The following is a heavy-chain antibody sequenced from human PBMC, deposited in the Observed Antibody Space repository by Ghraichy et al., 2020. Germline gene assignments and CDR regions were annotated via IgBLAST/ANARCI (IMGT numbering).Heavy chain of an antibody. CDR3: ARCIVGPWYFDL. Sequence: SVKVSCKASGGTFSSYAISWVRQAPGQGLEWMGGIIPIFGTANYAQKFQGRVTITADESTSTAYMELSSLRSEDTAVYYCARCIVGPWYFDLWGRGTLVTVSS. J-gene: IGHJ2*01. CDR1: GGTFSSYA. D-gene: IGHD2-21*01. CDR2: IIPIFGTA. V-gene: IGHV1-69*13.